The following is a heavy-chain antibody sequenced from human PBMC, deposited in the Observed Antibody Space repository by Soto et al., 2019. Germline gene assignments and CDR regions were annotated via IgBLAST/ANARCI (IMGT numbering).Heavy chain of an antibody. Sequence: PSETLSLTCTVSGGSISSYYWSWIRQPPGKGLEWIGYIYYSGSTNYNPSLKSRVTISVDTSKNQFSLKLSSVTAADTAVYYCARVPLYYYGVRGVPPTKYGMDVWGQGTTVTSP. V-gene: IGHV4-59*01. CDR2: IYYSGST. J-gene: IGHJ6*02. D-gene: IGHD3-10*01. CDR3: ARVPLYYYGVRGVPPTKYGMDV. CDR1: GGSISSYY.